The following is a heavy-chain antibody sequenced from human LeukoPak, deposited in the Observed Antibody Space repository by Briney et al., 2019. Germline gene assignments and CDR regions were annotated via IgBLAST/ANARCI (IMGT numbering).Heavy chain of an antibody. CDR1: GYTFTSFG. J-gene: IGHJ4*02. CDR2: ISAYNCNT. V-gene: IGHV1-18*01. D-gene: IGHD5-18*01. CDR3: VRDLGVDTSMIFFDY. Sequence: ASVKVSCKASGYTFTSFGISWVRQAPGQGLEWMGWISAYNCNTNYVQKFQGRVTMTTDISTSTAYMELRSLRSDDTAVFYCVRDLGVDTSMIFFDYWGQGTLVTVSS.